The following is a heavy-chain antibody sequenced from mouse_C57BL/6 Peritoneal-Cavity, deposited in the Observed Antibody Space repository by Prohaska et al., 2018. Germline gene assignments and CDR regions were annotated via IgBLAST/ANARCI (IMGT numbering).Heavy chain of an antibody. CDR2: IDPSDSET. Sequence: QVQLQQPGVELVSPGSSVKLSCKASGYTFTSYWMHWVKQRPIQGLEWIGNIDPSDSETHYNQKFKDKATLTVDKSYSTGYMQLSSLTSEDSAVDYWAREGRDDAMDYWGQGTSVTVSS. D-gene: IGHD3-3*01. V-gene: IGHV1-52*01. CDR3: AREGRDDAMDY. CDR1: GYTFTSYW. J-gene: IGHJ4*01.